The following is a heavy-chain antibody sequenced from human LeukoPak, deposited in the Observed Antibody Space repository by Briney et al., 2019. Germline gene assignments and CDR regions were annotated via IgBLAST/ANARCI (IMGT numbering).Heavy chain of an antibody. J-gene: IGHJ5*02. CDR2: VYYSGST. CDR1: GGSVSSGNYY. Sequence: PSETLSLTCAVSGGSVSSGNYYWSWIRQPPGKGLEWIGYVYYSGSTNYNPSLKSRVTISVDTSKNQFSLKLSSVTAADTAVYYCARGHNYYDSSGYCSWGQGTLVTVSS. V-gene: IGHV4-61*01. D-gene: IGHD3-22*01. CDR3: ARGHNYYDSSGYCS.